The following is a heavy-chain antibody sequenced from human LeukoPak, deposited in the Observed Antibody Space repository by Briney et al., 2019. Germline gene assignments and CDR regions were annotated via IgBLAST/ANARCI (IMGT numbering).Heavy chain of an antibody. J-gene: IGHJ4*02. D-gene: IGHD1-26*01. CDR2: IYYCGRG. CDR1: GGSLCRGGYY. V-gene: IGHV4-31*03. CDR3: ARTPGRGRRLRTFDY. Sequence: PSETLSLTCTVSGGSLCRGGYYWSWIRQHPGKGLEWIGYIYYCGRGYHNPSLKSRVAISVDTSKNQYSLKLSSVTAADTAVYYCARTPGRGRRLRTFDYWGQGTLVTVSS.